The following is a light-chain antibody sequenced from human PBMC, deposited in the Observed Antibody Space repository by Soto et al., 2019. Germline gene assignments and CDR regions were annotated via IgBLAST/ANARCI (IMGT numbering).Light chain of an antibody. J-gene: IGKJ1*01. CDR2: GAS. CDR3: QQYGSSPWT. V-gene: IGKV3-20*01. Sequence: EIVLTQSPGTLSLSPGERATLSCRASQSVSSSYLAWYQQKPGQAPRLLIYGASSRHTGIPDRFSGSGSGTDFTLTISRLEPEDFAVYYCQQYGSSPWTFGQGTKVDIK. CDR1: QSVSSSY.